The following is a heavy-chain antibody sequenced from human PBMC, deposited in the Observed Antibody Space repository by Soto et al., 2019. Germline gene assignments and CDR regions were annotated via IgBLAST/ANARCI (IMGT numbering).Heavy chain of an antibody. CDR1: GYTFTSYY. V-gene: IGHV1-46*03. D-gene: IGHD6-19*01. J-gene: IGHJ5*02. CDR2: INPSGGST. Sequence: ASVKVSCKASGYTFTSYYMHWVRQAPGQGLEWMGIINPSGGSTSYAQKFQGRVTMTRDTSTSTVYMELSSLRSEDTAVYYCARGTYSSDDSTNWFDPWGQGTLVTVSS. CDR3: ARGTYSSDDSTNWFDP.